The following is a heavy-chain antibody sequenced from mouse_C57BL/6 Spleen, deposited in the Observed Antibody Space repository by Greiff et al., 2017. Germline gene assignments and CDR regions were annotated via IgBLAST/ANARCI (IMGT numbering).Heavy chain of an antibody. CDR1: GFNITDDY. D-gene: IGHD1-1*01. CDR3: TTDDYGSSPFDY. J-gene: IGHJ2*01. Sequence: VQLQQSGAELVRPGASVKLSCTASGFNITDDYMHWVKQRPEQGLEWIGWIDPENGDTEYASQFQGKATITADNSSTTAYLQLRSLTSEDTAVYYCTTDDYGSSPFDYWGQGTTLTVSS. CDR2: IDPENGDT. V-gene: IGHV14-4*01.